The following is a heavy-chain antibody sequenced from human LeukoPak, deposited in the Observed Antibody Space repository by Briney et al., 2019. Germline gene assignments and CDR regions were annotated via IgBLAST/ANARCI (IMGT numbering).Heavy chain of an antibody. V-gene: IGHV5-10-1*01. CDR2: IDPSDSYT. D-gene: IGHD3-22*01. CDR1: GYSFTSYW. J-gene: IGHJ4*02. Sequence: GESLRISCKGSGYSFTSYWISWVRLMPGKGLEWMGRIDPSDSYTNYSPSFQGHVTISADKSISTAYLQWSSLKASDTAMYYCARLSYYYDSSGYQIDYWGQGTLVTVSS. CDR3: ARLSYYYDSSGYQIDY.